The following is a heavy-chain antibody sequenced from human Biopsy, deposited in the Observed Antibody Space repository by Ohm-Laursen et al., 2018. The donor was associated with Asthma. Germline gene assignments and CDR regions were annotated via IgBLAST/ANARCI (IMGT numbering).Heavy chain of an antibody. CDR1: GDSFSNYA. D-gene: IGHD2-15*01. Sequence: SVTVSRNASGDSFSNYAISWVRQAPGPGLDWMGWINVYNGDTDYAQKLQGRVTMTTDTSTSTAYMELRSLRSDDTAVYYCARHRGYCTGGSCYPDFDYWGQGTLVTVSS. CDR2: INVYNGDT. J-gene: IGHJ4*02. CDR3: ARHRGYCTGGSCYPDFDY. V-gene: IGHV1-18*01.